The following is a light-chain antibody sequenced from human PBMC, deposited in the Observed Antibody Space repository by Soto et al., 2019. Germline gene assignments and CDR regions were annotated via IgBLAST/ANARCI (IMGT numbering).Light chain of an antibody. J-gene: IGKJ4*01. Sequence: AIRMTQSPSSFSASTGDRVTITFRASQGISSYLAWYQQKPGKVPKRLIYAASSLQSGVPSRFSGSGSGTEFTLTISSLQPEDFATYYCLQHNSYPLTFGGGTKVDIK. V-gene: IGKV1-8*01. CDR1: QGISSY. CDR3: LQHNSYPLT. CDR2: AAS.